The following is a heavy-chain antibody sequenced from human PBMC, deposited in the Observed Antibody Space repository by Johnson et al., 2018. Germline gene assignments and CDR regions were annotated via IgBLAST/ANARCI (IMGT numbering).Heavy chain of an antibody. D-gene: IGHD4-17*01. J-gene: IGHJ6*04. CDR1: GFTFSNYG. V-gene: IGHV3-30*18. CDR2: ISYDGSNK. Sequence: VQLVESGGGVVQPGRSLRVSCAASGFTFSNYGMHWVRPAAGKGLEWLAFISYDGSNKDYADSVKGRFTISRDKTENTLYLQMNSLRAEDTAVYLCAKGGDYNGDVEKCYSVRYGWGTGTTVIVSS. CDR3: AKGGDYNGDVEKCYSVRYG.